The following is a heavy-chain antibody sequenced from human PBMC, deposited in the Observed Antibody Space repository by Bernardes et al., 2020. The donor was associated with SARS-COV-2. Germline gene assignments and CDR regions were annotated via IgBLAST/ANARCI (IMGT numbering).Heavy chain of an antibody. CDR3: ARDGQQWLLSGYYGMDV. J-gene: IGHJ6*02. CDR2: IKQDGSEK. Sequence: GGSLRLYCAASGFTFSSYCMSWVRQAPGKGLEWVANIKQDGSEKYYVDSVKGRFTISRDNAKNSLYLQMNSLRAEDTAVYYCARDGQQWLLSGYYGMDVWGQGTTVTVSS. D-gene: IGHD6-19*01. V-gene: IGHV3-7*01. CDR1: GFTFSSYC.